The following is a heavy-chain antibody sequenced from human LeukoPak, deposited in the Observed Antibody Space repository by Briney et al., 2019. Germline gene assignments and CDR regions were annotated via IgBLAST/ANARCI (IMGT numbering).Heavy chain of an antibody. CDR1: GFNFSNYC. Sequence: GGPLRLSCAASGFNFSNYCMNWVRQAPGKGLEWVSSITSSRSYTHYADSVKGRFAISRDNAKNSLYLQMDSLRAEDTAVYYCARSGAVADAADYWGQGILVTVSS. CDR2: ITSSRSYT. CDR3: ARSGAVADAADY. V-gene: IGHV3-21*01. D-gene: IGHD6-19*01. J-gene: IGHJ4*02.